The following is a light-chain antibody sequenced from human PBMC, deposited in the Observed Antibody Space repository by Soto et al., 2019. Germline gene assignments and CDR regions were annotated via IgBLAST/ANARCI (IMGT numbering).Light chain of an antibody. CDR2: AVK. V-gene: IGLV2-11*01. Sequence: QSALTQPRSVSGSPGQSVTISCTGTSSDVGGYSYVSWYQQHPGKAPKLMMYAVKTRPSGIPDRFSGSKSGNTASLTISGLQAEDEADYYCFSYAGSDSFVFGSGTKLTVL. J-gene: IGLJ1*01. CDR1: SSDVGGYSY. CDR3: FSYAGSDSFV.